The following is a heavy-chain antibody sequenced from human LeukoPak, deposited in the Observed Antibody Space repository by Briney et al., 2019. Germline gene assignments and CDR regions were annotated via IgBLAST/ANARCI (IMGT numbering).Heavy chain of an antibody. CDR1: GGSISNYY. Sequence: SETLSLTCTVSGGSISNYYWSWIRQPPGKGLEWIGYIYYSGSTNYNPSLKGRVTISVDTSKNQFSLKVKSVTAADTAVYYCARDSGWYYYRGQGTLVTVSS. V-gene: IGHV4-59*01. J-gene: IGHJ4*02. CDR2: IYYSGST. CDR3: ARDSGWYYY. D-gene: IGHD6-19*01.